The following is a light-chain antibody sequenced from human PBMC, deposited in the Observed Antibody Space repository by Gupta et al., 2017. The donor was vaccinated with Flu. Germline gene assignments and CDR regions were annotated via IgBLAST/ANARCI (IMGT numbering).Light chain of an antibody. V-gene: IGKV1-5*03. J-gene: IGKJ2*01. CDR1: QTVNNN. CDR3: QQYLHFPTT. Sequence: QMTQSPSTLPASVGDRVSITCRASQTVNNNLAWYQLKPGQAPKVLIFQSSTLDTGVPSRFRGSGSGTEFTLTISGLQPDDFANYICQQYLHFPTTFGQGTKVQIK. CDR2: QSS.